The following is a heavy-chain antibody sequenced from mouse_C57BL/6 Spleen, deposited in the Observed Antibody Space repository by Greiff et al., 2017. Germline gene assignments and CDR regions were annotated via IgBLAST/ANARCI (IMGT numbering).Heavy chain of an antibody. Sequence: VQLQQSGAELVKPGASVKLSCKASGYTFTSYWMHWVKQRPGQGLEWIGMIHPNSGSTNYNEKFKSKATLTVDKSSSTAYMQLSSLTSEDSAVYYCARRDDYDGFDYWGQGTTLTVSS. V-gene: IGHV1-64*01. CDR1: GYTFTSYW. CDR2: IHPNSGST. D-gene: IGHD2-4*01. J-gene: IGHJ2*01. CDR3: ARRDDYDGFDY.